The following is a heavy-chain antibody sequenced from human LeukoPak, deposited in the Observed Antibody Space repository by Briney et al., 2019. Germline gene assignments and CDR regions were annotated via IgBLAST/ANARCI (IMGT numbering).Heavy chain of an antibody. CDR1: GFTFSSYS. J-gene: IGHJ4*02. CDR3: AREGKNWYGYWHY. D-gene: IGHD1-1*01. CDR2: VYYSGST. Sequence: GSLRLSCAASGFTFSSYSMNWVRQAPGKGLEWIGYVYYSGSTNYNPSLQSRVTISVDTSKSQFSLKLRSVTAADTAVYYCAREGKNWYGYWHYWGQGTLVTVSS. V-gene: IGHV4-59*01.